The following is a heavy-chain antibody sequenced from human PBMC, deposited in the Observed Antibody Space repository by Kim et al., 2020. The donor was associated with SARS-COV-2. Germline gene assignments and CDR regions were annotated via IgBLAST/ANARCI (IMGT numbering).Heavy chain of an antibody. Sequence: SGPTLVNPTQTLTLTCSFSGFSLTTGGVGVGWIRQPPGKALEWLAVIHWNDDNHYSPSLKSRVTVSKDTSKNEVVLTMTNMDPLDTATYFCALRRIEVGFNYWGQGTLVTVSS. CDR1: GFSLTTGGVG. CDR2: IHWNDDN. J-gene: IGHJ4*02. V-gene: IGHV2-5*01. D-gene: IGHD3-22*01. CDR3: ALRRIEVGFNY.